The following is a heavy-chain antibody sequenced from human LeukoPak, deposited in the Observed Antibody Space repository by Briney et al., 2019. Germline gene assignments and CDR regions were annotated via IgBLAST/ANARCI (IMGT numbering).Heavy chain of an antibody. CDR2: IYYSGST. J-gene: IGHJ4*02. CDR3: ARGPNYVWGSYRYFDY. D-gene: IGHD3-16*02. CDR1: GGSISSGDYY. Sequence: SETLSLTCTVSGGSISSGDYYWSWIRQSPGKGPEWIGYIYYSGSTSYNPSLKSRVTISVDTSKNQFSLKLSSVTAADTAVYYCARGPNYVWGSYRYFDYWGQGTLVTVSS. V-gene: IGHV4-30-4*01.